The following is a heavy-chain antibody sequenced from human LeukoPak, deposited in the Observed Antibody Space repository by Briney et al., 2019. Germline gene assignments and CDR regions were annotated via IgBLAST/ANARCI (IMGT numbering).Heavy chain of an antibody. CDR2: ITGSGVSS. D-gene: IGHD3-22*01. V-gene: IGHV3-23*01. J-gene: IGHJ4*02. CDR1: GFTFTNYG. Sequence: GGSLRLSCSASGFTFTNYGMSWVRQAPGKGLEWVSSITGSGVSSDYADSVKGRFTIFRDNSKNTLYLQMNSLRAEDTAIYYCAKRRFESSGYHDYWGQGTLVPVSS. CDR3: AKRRFESSGYHDY.